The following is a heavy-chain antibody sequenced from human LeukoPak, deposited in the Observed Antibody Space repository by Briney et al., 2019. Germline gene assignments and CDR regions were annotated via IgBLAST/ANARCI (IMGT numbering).Heavy chain of an antibody. D-gene: IGHD3-16*01. Sequence: GGSLRLSCAASVFTFSTYSMNWVRQAPGKGVEWISGVSDSGDATSYADSVKGRFTISRDNAKNSLYLQMNSLRAEDTAVYYCARDPTYDYVPWGYYYYMDVWGKGKTVTVSS. J-gene: IGHJ6*03. V-gene: IGHV3-48*01. CDR2: VSDSGDAT. CDR3: ARDPTYDYVPWGYYYYMDV. CDR1: VFTFSTYS.